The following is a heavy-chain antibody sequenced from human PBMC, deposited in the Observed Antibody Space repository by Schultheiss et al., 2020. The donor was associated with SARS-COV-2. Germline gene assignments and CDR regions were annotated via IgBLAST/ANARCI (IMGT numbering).Heavy chain of an antibody. CDR2: ISGSGGST. V-gene: IGHV3-23*01. D-gene: IGHD2-21*01. CDR3: TDSGAYYHGKDV. Sequence: GESLKISCAASGFTFSSYAMSWVRQAPGKGLEWVSAISGSGGSTYYADSVKGRFTISRDNSKNTLYLQMSSLRGEDTAVYYCTDSGAYYHGKDVWGQGTTVTVSS. J-gene: IGHJ6*02. CDR1: GFTFSSYA.